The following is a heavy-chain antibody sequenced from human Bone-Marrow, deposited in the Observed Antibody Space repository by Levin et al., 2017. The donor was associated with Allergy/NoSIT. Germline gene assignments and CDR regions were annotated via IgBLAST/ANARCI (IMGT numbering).Heavy chain of an antibody. CDR3: ARGGDCSSGSCFYNGMDV. Sequence: GASVKVSCAASGFSFSTSDMYWVRQAPGKGLEWISGIGTADDTYYAGSVKGRFAISRENAKNLLYLQMNSLRAGDTAVYYCARGGDCSSGSCFYNGMDVWGQGTTVTVSS. J-gene: IGHJ6*02. CDR2: IGTADDT. V-gene: IGHV3-13*04. D-gene: IGHD2-15*01. CDR1: GFSFSTSD.